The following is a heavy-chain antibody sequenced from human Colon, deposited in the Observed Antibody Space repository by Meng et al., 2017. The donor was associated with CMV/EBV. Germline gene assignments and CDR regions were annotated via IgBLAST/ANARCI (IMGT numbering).Heavy chain of an antibody. J-gene: IGHJ5*02. V-gene: IGHV3-21*01. CDR2: ISTISGFM. Sequence: GESLKISCAASGFTSSSFGMNWVRQAPGKGLEWVSSISTISGFMYYADSVRGRFTISRDNAKNSVYLQMNSLRAENTAVSYCARDSNDYSDYAHWFDAWGQGTLVTVSS. CDR1: GFTSSSFG. D-gene: IGHD4-11*01. CDR3: ARDSNDYSDYAHWFDA.